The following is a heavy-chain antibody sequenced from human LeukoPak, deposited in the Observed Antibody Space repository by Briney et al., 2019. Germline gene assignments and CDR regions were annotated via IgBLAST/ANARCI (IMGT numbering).Heavy chain of an antibody. J-gene: IGHJ6*02. V-gene: IGHV1-18*01. CDR2: ISAYNGNT. D-gene: IGHD2-2*01. CDR1: GYTFTSYG. Sequence: ASVKVSCKASGYTFTSYGISWVRQAPGQGLEWTGWISAYNGNTNYAQKLQGRVTMTTDTSTSTAYMELRSLRSDDTAVYYCARVWVRDCSSTSCYLAHYYYYYGMDVWGQGTTVTVSS. CDR3: ARVWVRDCSSTSCYLAHYYYYYGMDV.